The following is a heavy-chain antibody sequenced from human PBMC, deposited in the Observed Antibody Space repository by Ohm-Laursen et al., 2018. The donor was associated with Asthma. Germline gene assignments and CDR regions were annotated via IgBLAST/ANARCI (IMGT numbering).Heavy chain of an antibody. CDR2: ISYDGSNK. Sequence: SLRLSCAASGFTFSSYGMHWVRQAPGKGLEWVAVISYDGSNKYYADSVKGRFTISRDNSKNTLYLQMNSLRAEDTAVYYCAKWVSWDDYGDYDIWGQGTMVTVSS. J-gene: IGHJ3*02. V-gene: IGHV3-30*18. D-gene: IGHD4-17*01. CDR3: AKWVSWDDYGDYDI. CDR1: GFTFSSYG.